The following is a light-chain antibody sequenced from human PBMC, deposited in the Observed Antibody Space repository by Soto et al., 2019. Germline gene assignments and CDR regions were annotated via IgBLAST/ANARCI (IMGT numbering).Light chain of an antibody. J-gene: IGKJ1*01. V-gene: IGKV3-15*01. CDR3: LQYNNWPRT. Sequence: EIVMTQSPATLSVSPGERATLSCRASQRISSNLAWYQQKPGQAPRLLIYGASTRATDIPVRFSGSGSETEFTLTISSLQSEDFAVYCCLQYNNWPRTFGQGTKVDIK. CDR2: GAS. CDR1: QRISSN.